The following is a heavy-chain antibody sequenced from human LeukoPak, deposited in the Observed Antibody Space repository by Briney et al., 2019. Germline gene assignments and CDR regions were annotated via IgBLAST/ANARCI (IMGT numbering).Heavy chain of an antibody. CDR3: ARGKDYYDTSGYPTFHY. CDR2: IYYSGST. V-gene: IGHV4-59*01. CDR1: GGSISTYY. Sequence: PSEILSLTCTVSGGSISTYYWSWIRQPPGKGLEWIGYIYYSGSTNHNPSLKSRVTISVDTSKNQLSLKLTSVLAADTAVYYCARGKDYYDTSGYPTFHYWGQGTLVTVSS. D-gene: IGHD3-22*01. J-gene: IGHJ4*02.